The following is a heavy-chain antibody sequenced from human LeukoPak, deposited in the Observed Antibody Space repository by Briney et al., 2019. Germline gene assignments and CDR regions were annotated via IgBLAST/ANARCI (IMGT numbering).Heavy chain of an antibody. CDR1: VGSISSYY. CDR3: YGGRGRPALVYGMDV. V-gene: IGHV4-59*01. D-gene: IGHD2-8*01. J-gene: IGHJ6*02. Sequence: SETLSLTCTVSVGSISSYYWSWIRQPPGKGLECIGYIYYSGSTNYNPSLKSRVTISVDTSKNQFSLKLSSVTAADTAVYYCYGGRGRPALVYGMDVWGQGTTVTVSS. CDR2: IYYSGST.